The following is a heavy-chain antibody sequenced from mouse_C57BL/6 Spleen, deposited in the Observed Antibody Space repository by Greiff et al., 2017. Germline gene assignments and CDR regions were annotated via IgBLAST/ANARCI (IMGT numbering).Heavy chain of an antibody. J-gene: IGHJ1*03. CDR1: GFTFSDFY. CDR2: SRNKANDYTT. D-gene: IGHD1-1*01. Sequence: EVNVVESGGGLVQSGRSLRLSCATSGFTFSDFYMEWVRQAPGKGLEWIAASRNKANDYTTEYSASVKGRFIVSRDTSQSILYLQMNALRAEDTAIYYCARDYYERGYWYFDVWGTGTTVTVSS. V-gene: IGHV7-1*01. CDR3: ARDYYERGYWYFDV.